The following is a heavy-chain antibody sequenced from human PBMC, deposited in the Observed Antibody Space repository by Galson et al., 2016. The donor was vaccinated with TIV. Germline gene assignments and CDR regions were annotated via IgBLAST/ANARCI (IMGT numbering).Heavy chain of an antibody. Sequence: LRLSCAASGFTFNYYWMSWVRQAPGKGLEWVANINQYGSETYYVDSVRGRFTISRDNAETSLFLQMNSLRPDDTAMYYCATRGYYFEHWGQGTMVSVSS. CDR1: GFTFNYYW. D-gene: IGHD3-10*01. V-gene: IGHV3-7*01. CDR3: ATRGYYFEH. J-gene: IGHJ4*02. CDR2: INQYGSET.